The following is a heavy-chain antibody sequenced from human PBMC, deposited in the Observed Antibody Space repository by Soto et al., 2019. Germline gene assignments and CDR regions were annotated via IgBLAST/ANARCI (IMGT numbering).Heavy chain of an antibody. CDR1: GFTFSSYG. CDR2: ISYEGSNK. CDR3: AKAINNWNDEGCFDY. Sequence: QVQLVESGGGVVQPGRSLRLSCAASGFTFSSYGMHWVRQAPGKGLEWVAIISYEGSNKYYADSVKGRFTISRDNSKNTLYLQMNSLRAEDTAVYYCAKAINNWNDEGCFDYWGQGTLVTVSS. D-gene: IGHD1-20*01. J-gene: IGHJ4*02. V-gene: IGHV3-30*18.